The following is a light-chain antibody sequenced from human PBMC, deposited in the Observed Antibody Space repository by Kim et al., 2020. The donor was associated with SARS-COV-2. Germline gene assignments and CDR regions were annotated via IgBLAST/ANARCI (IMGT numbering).Light chain of an antibody. J-gene: IGKJ2*01. Sequence: VSPVERATLSCGASQSVGSNLAWYQQRHGQAPRLLIYGAATRATGGPARFSGSGSGTEFTLTITSPQSEDFAVYYCQQYNRWPPYIFGQGTKLEI. CDR3: QQYNRWPPYI. V-gene: IGKV3-15*01. CDR1: QSVGSN. CDR2: GAA.